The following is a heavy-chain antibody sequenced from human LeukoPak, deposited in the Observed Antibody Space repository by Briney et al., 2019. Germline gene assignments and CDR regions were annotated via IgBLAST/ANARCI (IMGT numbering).Heavy chain of an antibody. V-gene: IGHV1-18*01. Sequence: ASVKVSCKASGYPFTSYGISWVRQAPGQGLEWVAWISAYNGNTHYAQNLQGRVTMTTDTSTSTAYMELRSLRSDDTAVYYCARDSHAVRGAMDVWGQGTTVTVSS. CDR2: ISAYNGNT. CDR1: GYPFTSYG. D-gene: IGHD3-10*01. J-gene: IGHJ6*02. CDR3: ARDSHAVRGAMDV.